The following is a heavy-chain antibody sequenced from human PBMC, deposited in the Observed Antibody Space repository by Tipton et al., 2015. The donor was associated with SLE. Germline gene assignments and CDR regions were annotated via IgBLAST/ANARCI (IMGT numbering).Heavy chain of an antibody. CDR1: GVNVSTNY. V-gene: IGHV3-53*05. CDR2: LYDRGTT. CDR3: AAAAMLDGYYRGAFDL. Sequence: SLRLSCVGSGVNVSTNYMNWVRQAPGKGLEWVAVLYDRGTTYHADSVQGRFTVSIDTSKNTVYFEMNRLRSEDTAVYYCAAAAMLDGYYRGAFDLWGQGTVVTVSS. D-gene: IGHD3/OR15-3a*01. J-gene: IGHJ3*01.